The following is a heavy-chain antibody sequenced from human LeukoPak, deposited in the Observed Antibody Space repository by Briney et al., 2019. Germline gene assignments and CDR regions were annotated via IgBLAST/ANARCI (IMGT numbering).Heavy chain of an antibody. CDR1: GYGFTSYW. V-gene: IGHV5-51*01. J-gene: IGHJ6*03. D-gene: IGHD1-14*01. CDR2: IYPRDSDT. CDR3: ARHYVTHFHYTDV. Sequence: PGESLKISCKALGYGFTSYWIGWVRQMPGKGLEWMGVIYPRDSDTRYSPSFQGQVTISVDTSISTAFLQWSSLRASDSAIYYCARHYVTHFHYTDVWGNGTTVTVSS.